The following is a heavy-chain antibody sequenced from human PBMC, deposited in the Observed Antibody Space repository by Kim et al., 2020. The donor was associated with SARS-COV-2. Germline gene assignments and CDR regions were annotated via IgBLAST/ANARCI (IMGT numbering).Heavy chain of an antibody. CDR1: GFTFSSYA. V-gene: IGHV3-23*01. D-gene: IGHD6-13*01. J-gene: IGHJ4*02. Sequence: GGSLRLSCAASGFTFSSYAMSWVRQAPGKGLEWVSAISGSGGSTYYADSVKGRFTISRDNAKNTLYLQMNSLRAEDTAVYYCAKDLSAAETGDYWGQGTLVTVSS. CDR3: AKDLSAAETGDY. CDR2: ISGSGGST.